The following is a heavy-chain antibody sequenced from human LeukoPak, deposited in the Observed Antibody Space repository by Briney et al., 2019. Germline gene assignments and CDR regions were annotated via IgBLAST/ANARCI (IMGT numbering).Heavy chain of an antibody. Sequence: PSETLSLTCTVSGGSISSYYWSWIRQPPGKGLEWIGYIYYSGSTNYNPSLKSRVTISVDTSENQFSLKLSSVTAADTAVYYCARQTTVTSIDYWGQGTLVTVSS. CDR3: ARQTTVTSIDY. J-gene: IGHJ4*02. V-gene: IGHV4-59*08. CDR2: IYYSGST. D-gene: IGHD4-17*01. CDR1: GGSISSYY.